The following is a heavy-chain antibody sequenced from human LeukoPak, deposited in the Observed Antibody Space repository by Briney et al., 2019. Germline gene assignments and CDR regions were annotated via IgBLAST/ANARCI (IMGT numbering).Heavy chain of an antibody. CDR3: AKGGTYHDILTGPYYFDY. V-gene: IGHV3-23*01. Sequence: GGSLRLSCAASGFTFSSYAMSWVRQAPGKGLEWVSAVSGSGGSTYYADSVKGRFTISRGNSKNTLYLQMNSLRAEDTAVYYCAKGGTYHDILTGPYYFDYWGQGTLVTVSS. CDR1: GFTFSSYA. J-gene: IGHJ4*02. D-gene: IGHD3-9*01. CDR2: VSGSGGST.